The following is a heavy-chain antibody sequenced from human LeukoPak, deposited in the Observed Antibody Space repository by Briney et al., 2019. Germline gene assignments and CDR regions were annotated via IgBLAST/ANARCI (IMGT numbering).Heavy chain of an antibody. J-gene: IGHJ2*01. CDR1: SYSFTDYY. CDR2: IHPNTGAT. Sequence: ASVKVSCKAFSYSFTDYYLYWVRQAPGQGLEWMGWIHPNTGATNYAYKFQARVTMTRDTSINTAYMELSSLRSEDTAVYYCAADSVAVWYFDLWGRGTLVTVSS. D-gene: IGHD3-22*01. CDR3: AADSVAVWYFDL. V-gene: IGHV1-2*02.